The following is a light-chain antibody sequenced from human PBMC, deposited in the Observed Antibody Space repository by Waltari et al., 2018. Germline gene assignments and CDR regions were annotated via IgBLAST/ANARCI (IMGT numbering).Light chain of an antibody. CDR2: DAS. CDR3: QQRSSWGFT. V-gene: IGKV3-11*01. Sequence: EIVLTQSPATVSLSPGESATLSCRASQSVTTLLAWYQQRPGQAPRLLSYDASNWASGIPARFSGSGFGTGFTLTISNLDPEDSAIYYCQQRSSWGFTFGPGTKVEIK. J-gene: IGKJ3*01. CDR1: QSVTTL.